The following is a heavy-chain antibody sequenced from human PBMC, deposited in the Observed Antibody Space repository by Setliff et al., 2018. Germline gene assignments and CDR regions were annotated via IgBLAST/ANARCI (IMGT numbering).Heavy chain of an antibody. J-gene: IGHJ6*03. CDR3: AREGVDTRSSTDYRYYMDV. Sequence: GASVKVSCKASGDTFSSYGISWVRQAPGQGLEWMGGTIPMFGSTSYAQKFQGRVTIITDESTSTAYMELSSLRFEDTAVYYCAREGVDTRSSTDYRYYMDVWGKGTTVTVS. V-gene: IGHV1-69*05. D-gene: IGHD5-18*01. CDR1: GDTFSSYG. CDR2: TIPMFGST.